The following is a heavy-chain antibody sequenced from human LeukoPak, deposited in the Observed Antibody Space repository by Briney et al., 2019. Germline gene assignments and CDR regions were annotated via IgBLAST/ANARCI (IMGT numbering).Heavy chain of an antibody. Sequence: GGSLRLSCAASGLTFSSYSMNWVRQAPGKGLEWVSYISSSSSTIYYADSVKGRFTISRDNAKNSLYLQMNSLRAEDTAVYYCACYGEFYYYYMDVWGKGTTVTVSS. D-gene: IGHD3-10*01. CDR1: GLTFSSYS. V-gene: IGHV3-48*04. CDR3: ACYGEFYYYYMDV. CDR2: ISSSSSTI. J-gene: IGHJ6*03.